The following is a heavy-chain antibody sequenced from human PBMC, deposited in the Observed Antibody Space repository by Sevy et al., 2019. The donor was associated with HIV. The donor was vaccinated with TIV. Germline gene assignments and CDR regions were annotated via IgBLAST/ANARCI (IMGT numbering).Heavy chain of an antibody. Sequence: GGSLRLSCAASGFTFSSYAMHWVRQAPGKGLEWVAVISYDGSNKYYADSVKGRFTISSDNSKNTLYLQMNSLRAEETAVYYCARDHPSSGITLQGYFDYWGQGTLVTVSS. J-gene: IGHJ4*02. D-gene: IGHD3-10*01. CDR3: ARDHPSSGITLQGYFDY. CDR2: ISYDGSNK. CDR1: GFTFSSYA. V-gene: IGHV3-30*04.